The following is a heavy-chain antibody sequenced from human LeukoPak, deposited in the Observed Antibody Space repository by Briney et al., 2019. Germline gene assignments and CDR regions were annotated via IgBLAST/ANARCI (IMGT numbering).Heavy chain of an antibody. J-gene: IGHJ4*02. CDR2: FDPEDGET. V-gene: IGHV1-24*01. Sequence: VASVKVSCKVSGYTLTELSMHWVRQAPGKGLEWMGGFDPEDGETIYAQKFQGRVTITADKSTTTAYMELSSLRSEDTAVYYCARGRVGVAVAGSFDYWGQGTLVTVSS. CDR3: ARGRVGVAVAGSFDY. D-gene: IGHD6-19*01. CDR1: GYTLTELS.